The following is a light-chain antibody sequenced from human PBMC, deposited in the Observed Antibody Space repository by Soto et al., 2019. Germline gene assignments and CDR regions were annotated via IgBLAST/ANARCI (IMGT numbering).Light chain of an antibody. CDR1: QSVSNK. V-gene: IGKV3-15*01. CDR3: QQYNNWPPIT. Sequence: EIVMTQSPGTLSVSPGERVTLSCRASQSVSNKLAWYQQKLGQAPRLLIYHASTRATGIPARFSGSGSGTEFTLTISSLQSEDFAVYYCQQYNNWPPITFGQGTRLEIK. CDR2: HAS. J-gene: IGKJ5*01.